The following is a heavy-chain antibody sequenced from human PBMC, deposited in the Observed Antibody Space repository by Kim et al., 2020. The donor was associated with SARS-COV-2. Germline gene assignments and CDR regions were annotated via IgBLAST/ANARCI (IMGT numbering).Heavy chain of an antibody. CDR3: ARDRSSRYDLYDSSVYWGAFDI. CDR1: GGSVSSGSYY. D-gene: IGHD3-22*01. CDR2: IFYSGST. V-gene: IGHV4-61*01. Sequence: ETLSLTCTVSGGSVSSGSYYWSWIRQPPGKGLEWIGYIFYSGSTNYNPSLKSRVTISVDMSKNQFSLKLSSVTAADTAVYYCARDRSSRYDLYDSSVYWGAFDIWGQGTMVTVSS. J-gene: IGHJ3*02.